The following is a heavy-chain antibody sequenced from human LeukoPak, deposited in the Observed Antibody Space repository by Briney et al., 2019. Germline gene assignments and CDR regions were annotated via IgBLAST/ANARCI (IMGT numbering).Heavy chain of an antibody. V-gene: IGHV3-23*01. D-gene: IGHD5-18*01. CDR3: ARGGYSYGAFDY. CDR1: GFTFSSYA. CDR2: ISGSGGST. J-gene: IGHJ4*02. Sequence: PGGSLRLSCAASGFTFSSYAMSWVRQAPGKGLEWVSAISGSGGSTNYADSVKGRFTISRDNSKNTLYLQMNSLRAEDTAVYYCARGGYSYGAFDYWGQGTLVTVSS.